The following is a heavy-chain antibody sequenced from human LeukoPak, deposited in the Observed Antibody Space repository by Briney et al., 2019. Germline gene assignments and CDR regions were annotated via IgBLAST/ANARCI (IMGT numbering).Heavy chain of an antibody. V-gene: IGHV3-30*04. D-gene: IGHD3-9*01. CDR1: GFTFSSYA. CDR3: AGVILTRALDH. J-gene: IGHJ4*02. Sequence: GGSLRLSCAASGFTFSSYAMHWVRQAPGKGLEWVAVISYDGSNKYYADSVKGRFTISRDNSKNTLYLQMNSLRAEDTAVYYCAGVILTRALDHWGEGTLVTVSS. CDR2: ISYDGSNK.